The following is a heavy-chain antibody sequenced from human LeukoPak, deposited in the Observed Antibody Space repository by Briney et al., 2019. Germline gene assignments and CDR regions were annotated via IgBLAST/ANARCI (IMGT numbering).Heavy chain of an antibody. D-gene: IGHD4-17*01. Sequence: PGGSLRLSCAASGFTFSDHYMDWVRQAPGKGLEWVGRTRNKANSYTTEYAASVKGRFTISRDDSKNSLYLQMNSLKTEDTAVYYCAREAYYGEGAFDIWGQGTMVTVSS. CDR1: GFTFSDHY. CDR2: TRNKANSYTT. J-gene: IGHJ3*02. CDR3: AREAYYGEGAFDI. V-gene: IGHV3-72*01.